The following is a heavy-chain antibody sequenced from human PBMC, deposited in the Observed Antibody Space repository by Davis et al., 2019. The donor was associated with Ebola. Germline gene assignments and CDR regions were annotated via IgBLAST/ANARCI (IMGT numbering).Heavy chain of an antibody. V-gene: IGHV3-7*01. D-gene: IGHD6-19*01. CDR3: ARWAGSSGDLRAFDI. Sequence: GGSLRLSCAASGFSFSSYWMSWVRQAPGKGLEWVANIKQDGSEKYYVDSVEGRFTISRDNAKNSLYLQMNSLRAEDTAVYYCARWAGSSGDLRAFDIWGQGTMVTVSS. CDR1: GFSFSSYW. CDR2: IKQDGSEK. J-gene: IGHJ3*02.